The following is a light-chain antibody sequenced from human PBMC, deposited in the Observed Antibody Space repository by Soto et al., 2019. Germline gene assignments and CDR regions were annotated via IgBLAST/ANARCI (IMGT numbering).Light chain of an antibody. CDR2: RGS. CDR3: QQYDADPWT. Sequence: DIQLTQSPSTLSASVGDRVTITCRASQSVGRWVAWYQEKPGKAPKLLIYRGSDLQSGVPSTFSARGSGKEFTLTISSLQPDDFATYYCQQYDADPWTFGQGTRVDVK. CDR1: QSVGRW. J-gene: IGKJ1*01. V-gene: IGKV1-5*03.